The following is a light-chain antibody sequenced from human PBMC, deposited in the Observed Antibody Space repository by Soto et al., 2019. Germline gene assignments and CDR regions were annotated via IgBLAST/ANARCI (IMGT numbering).Light chain of an antibody. CDR1: QSVSNDF. V-gene: IGKV3-20*01. CDR3: QQYSDLPMT. CDR2: GAS. J-gene: IGKJ5*01. Sequence: EIVLTQSPGILSLSAGERATLSCRASQSVSNDFLAWYQQKPGQAPRLLIYGASTRATDVPDRFSGSASGTDFTLTISRLEPEDFAVYFCQQYSDLPMTFGQGTRLEIK.